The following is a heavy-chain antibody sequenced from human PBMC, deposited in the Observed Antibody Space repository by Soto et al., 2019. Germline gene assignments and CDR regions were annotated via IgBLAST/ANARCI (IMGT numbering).Heavy chain of an antibody. J-gene: IGHJ4*02. Sequence: EALSLRSADSGGCMSGSYYVWGWLRQSPGKGPEWIGSVFYTGFTSYNPSLESRVSVSVDTSKNQFSLKVRGVSAADTVVYYCATSQKGYNWNCFDHWGRGALVTVSS. D-gene: IGHD1-20*01. CDR3: ATSQKGYNWNCFDH. V-gene: IGHV4-39*01. CDR1: GGCMSGSYYV. CDR2: VFYTGFT.